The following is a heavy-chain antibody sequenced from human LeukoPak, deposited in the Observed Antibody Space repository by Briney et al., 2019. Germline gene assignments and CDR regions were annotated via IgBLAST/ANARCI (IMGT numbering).Heavy chain of an antibody. CDR2: VYPDDSDP. CDR1: GYSFTNYW. J-gene: IGHJ4*02. Sequence: KAGESLKISCKGSGYSFTNYWIGWVRQMPGKGLEWMGIVYPDDSDPRYSPSFQSQVTLSADKSISTAYLEWSSLKASDTAMYYCATNHDYGDFPFDYWGQGTLVTVSS. V-gene: IGHV5-51*01. CDR3: ATNHDYGDFPFDY. D-gene: IGHD4-17*01.